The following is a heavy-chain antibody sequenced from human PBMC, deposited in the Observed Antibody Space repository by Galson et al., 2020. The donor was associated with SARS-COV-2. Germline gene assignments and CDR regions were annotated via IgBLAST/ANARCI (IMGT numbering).Heavy chain of an antibody. V-gene: IGHV1-58*01. CDR1: GFTFTSSA. Sequence: SVKVSCKASGFTFTSSAVQWVRQARGQRLEWIGWIVVGSGNTNYAQKFQERVTMTRDMSTSTAYMELSSLRSEDTAVYYCADGNRDYYARSGDYYSYGMDVWGQGTTVTVYS. D-gene: IGHD3-22*01. CDR2: IVVGSGNT. J-gene: IGHJ6*02. CDR3: ADGNRDYYARSGDYYSYGMDV.